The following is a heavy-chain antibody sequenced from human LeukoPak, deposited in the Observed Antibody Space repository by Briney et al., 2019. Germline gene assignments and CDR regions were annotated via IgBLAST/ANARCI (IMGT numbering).Heavy chain of an antibody. CDR3: ARDRSGSLLGA. CDR1: GGSITSYS. CDR2: VSHSGTT. J-gene: IGHJ4*02. D-gene: IGHD1-26*01. V-gene: IGHV4-59*01. Sequence: PSETLSLTCVVSGGSITSYSYSWIRQSPGKGLEWIGFVSHSGTTNYNPSLESRVTISVDTSKNQLSLTLTSVTAADTAVYYCARDRSGSLLGAWGQGTLVTVSS.